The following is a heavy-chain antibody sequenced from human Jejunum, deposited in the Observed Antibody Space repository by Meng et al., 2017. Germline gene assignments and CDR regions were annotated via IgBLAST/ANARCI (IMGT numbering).Heavy chain of an antibody. J-gene: IGHJ4*02. D-gene: IGHD5-24*01. CDR3: AKDDGYNQAYFDY. CDR1: GGPIRSGDYY. V-gene: IGHV4-61*08. Sequence: QVQLQESGPRLVKPSETLSLTCTSSGGPIRSGDYYWSWIRQPPGKGLEWIGYIYYSENTNYNPSLQSRVTISADTSKNQFSLKLSSVTAADTAVYYCAKDDGYNQAYFDYWGQGTLVTVSS. CDR2: IYYSENT.